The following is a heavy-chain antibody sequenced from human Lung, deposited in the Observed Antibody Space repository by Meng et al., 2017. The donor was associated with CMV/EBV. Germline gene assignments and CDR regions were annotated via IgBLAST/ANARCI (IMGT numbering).Heavy chain of an antibody. CDR1: GFSLSNARMG. J-gene: IGHJ5*02. D-gene: IGHD3-16*01. V-gene: IGHV2-26*01. CDR2: IFSNDDK. CDR3: AQIWGAAPYNWFDP. Sequence: GXXLVXPPETLTLTCTVSGFSLSNARMGVSWIRQPPGKALEWLAHIFSNDDKSYSTSLKSRLTISKDTSKSQVVLTMTNMDPVDTATYYCAQIWGAAPYNWFDPWXQGTXVTVSS.